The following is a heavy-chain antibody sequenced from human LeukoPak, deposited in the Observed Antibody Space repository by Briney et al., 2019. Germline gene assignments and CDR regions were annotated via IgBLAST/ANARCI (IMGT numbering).Heavy chain of an antibody. D-gene: IGHD2-15*01. Sequence: PGGSLRLSCAASGFTFSSYWMHWVRQAPGKGLVWVSRINSDGSSTSYADSVKGRFTISRDNAKNTLYLQMNSLRAEDTAVYYCARECAYCSGGSCYSFWFDPWGQGTLVTVSS. V-gene: IGHV3-74*01. CDR2: INSDGSST. J-gene: IGHJ5*02. CDR1: GFTFSSYW. CDR3: ARECAYCSGGSCYSFWFDP.